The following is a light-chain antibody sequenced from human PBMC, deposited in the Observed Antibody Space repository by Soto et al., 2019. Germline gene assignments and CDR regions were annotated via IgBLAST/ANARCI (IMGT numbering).Light chain of an antibody. CDR2: DVS. V-gene: IGLV2-14*01. J-gene: IGLJ3*02. Sequence: QSVLTQPASVSGSPGQSITISCTGTSSDIGVYNYVSWYQQHPGKAPKLMIYDVSNRPSGVSDRFSASKSGNTASLTISGLQAEDEAHYYCSSYTTSPSPQWVFAGGTKLTVL. CDR1: SSDIGVYNY. CDR3: SSYTTSPSPQWV.